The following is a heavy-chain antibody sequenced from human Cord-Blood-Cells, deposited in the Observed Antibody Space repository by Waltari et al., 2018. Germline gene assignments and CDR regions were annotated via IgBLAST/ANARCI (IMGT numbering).Heavy chain of an antibody. CDR2: INHSGST. Sequence: QVQLQQWGAGLLKPSETLSLTCAVYGGSFSGYYWSWIRQHPGKGLEWIGEINHSGSTNYNPSLKSRVTISVDTSKNQFSLKLSSVTAADTAVYYCTGSSWYYYYYMDVWGKGTTVTVSS. D-gene: IGHD6-13*01. V-gene: IGHV4-34*01. CDR1: GGSFSGYY. J-gene: IGHJ6*03. CDR3: TGSSWYYYYYMDV.